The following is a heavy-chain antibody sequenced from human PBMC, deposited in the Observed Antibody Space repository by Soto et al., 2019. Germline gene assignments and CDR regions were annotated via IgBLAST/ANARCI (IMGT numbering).Heavy chain of an antibody. D-gene: IGHD6-6*01. CDR1: GYTFTGYY. Sequence: GSVKVSCKASGYTFTGYYMPWARQAPGQGLEWMGWINPKSGATNYAQNFQGRVTMTRDTSISTAYMELSRPRSDDTAVYYCARDWAFEQLVRFDYWGQGTLVTVSS. J-gene: IGHJ4*02. CDR2: INPKSGAT. CDR3: ARDWAFEQLVRFDY. V-gene: IGHV1-2*02.